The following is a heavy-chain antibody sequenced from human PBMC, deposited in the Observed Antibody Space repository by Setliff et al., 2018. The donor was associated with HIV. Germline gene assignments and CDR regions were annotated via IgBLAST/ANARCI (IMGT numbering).Heavy chain of an antibody. CDR3: AKCNGAAADGTSFDF. CDR1: GLSISSYA. CDR2: ISGSGYNT. D-gene: IGHD6-25*01. Sequence: GGSLRLSCAASGLSISSYAMGWVRQAPGKGLEWVSAISGSGYNTHYADSLRGRFTISRDTSKNTLYLQINTLRAEDTAVYYCAKCNGAAADGTSFDFWGRGILVTVSS. V-gene: IGHV3-23*01. J-gene: IGHJ4*02.